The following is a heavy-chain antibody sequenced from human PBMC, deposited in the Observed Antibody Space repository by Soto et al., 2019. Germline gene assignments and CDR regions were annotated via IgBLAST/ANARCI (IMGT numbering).Heavy chain of an antibody. J-gene: IGHJ6*02. CDR1: GFAFSSYA. D-gene: IGHD3-16*01. Sequence: GGSLRLSCEASGFAFSSYAMHWVRQAPGKGLEWVGVISYDGNYIYYADSVKGRFTISRDNSKNTLYVQVNSLRPEDTAVYYCAKGILSATIGPYAMDVWGQGTTVTVS. CDR2: ISYDGNYI. V-gene: IGHV3-30*18. CDR3: AKGILSATIGPYAMDV.